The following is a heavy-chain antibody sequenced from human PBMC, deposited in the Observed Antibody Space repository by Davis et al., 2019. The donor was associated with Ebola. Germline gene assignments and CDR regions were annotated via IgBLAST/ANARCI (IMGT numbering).Heavy chain of an antibody. V-gene: IGHV3-30*03. Sequence: PGGSLRLSCAASGFTFSSYGMHWVRQAPGKGLEWVAVISYDGSNKYYADSVKGRFTISRDNSKNTLYLQMNSLRAEDTAVYYCARAPPRGGFDYWGQGTLVTVSS. D-gene: IGHD3-16*01. CDR1: GFTFSSYG. CDR2: ISYDGSNK. J-gene: IGHJ4*02. CDR3: ARAPPRGGFDY.